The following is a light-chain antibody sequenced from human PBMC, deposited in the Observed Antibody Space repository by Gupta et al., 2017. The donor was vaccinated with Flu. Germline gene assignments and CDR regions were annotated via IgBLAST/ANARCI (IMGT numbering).Light chain of an antibody. CDR1: SGHSSYI. CDR3: ETWDSNTRV. Sequence: QPVPTQSSSASASLASSVKLTCTLSSGHSSYIIAWHQQQPGKAPRYLMKLEGSGSYNKGSGVPDRFSGSSSGADRYLTISNLQSEDEADYYCETWDSNTRVFGGGTKLTVL. J-gene: IGLJ3*02. CDR2: LEGSGSY. V-gene: IGLV4-60*03.